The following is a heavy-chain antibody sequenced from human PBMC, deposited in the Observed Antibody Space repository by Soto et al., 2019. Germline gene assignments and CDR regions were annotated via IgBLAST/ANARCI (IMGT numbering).Heavy chain of an antibody. Sequence: QVQLVESGGGVVQPGRSLRLSCAASGFTFSSYVMHWVRQAPGKGLEWVAVISYDGSNKYYADSVKGRFTISRDNSKNTLYLQMNSLRAEDTAVYYCAKDEYSRFSLDYWGQGTLVTVSS. J-gene: IGHJ4*02. V-gene: IGHV3-30*18. D-gene: IGHD6-6*01. CDR1: GFTFSSYV. CDR2: ISYDGSNK. CDR3: AKDEYSRFSLDY.